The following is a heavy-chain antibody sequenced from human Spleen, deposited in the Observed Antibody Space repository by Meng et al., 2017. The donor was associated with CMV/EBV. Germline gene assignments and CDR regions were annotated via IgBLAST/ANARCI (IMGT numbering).Heavy chain of an antibody. CDR1: GFTFSSYW. V-gene: IGHV3-7*01. Sequence: GESLKISCAASGFTFSSYWMSWVRQAPGKGLEWVANIKQDGSEKYYVDSVKGRFTISRDNAKNSLYLQMNSLRAEDTAVYYCARDTFGVATQEGDWFDPWGQGTLVTVSS. CDR3: ARDTFGVATQEGDWFDP. CDR2: IKQDGSEK. J-gene: IGHJ5*02. D-gene: IGHD5-12*01.